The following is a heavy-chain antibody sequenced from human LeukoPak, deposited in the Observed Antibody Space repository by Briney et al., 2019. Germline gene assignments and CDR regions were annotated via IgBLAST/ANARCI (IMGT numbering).Heavy chain of an antibody. J-gene: IGHJ4*02. D-gene: IGHD6-6*01. Sequence: ASVKVSCKASGYTFPSYFMHWVRQAPGQGLEWMGIINPTGGSTTYAQKFQGRVTMTRDTSTSTVYMELSSLRSDDTAMYYCARTAARRFDYWGQGTLVTVSS. CDR2: INPTGGST. CDR1: GYTFPSYF. V-gene: IGHV1-46*01. CDR3: ARTAARRFDY.